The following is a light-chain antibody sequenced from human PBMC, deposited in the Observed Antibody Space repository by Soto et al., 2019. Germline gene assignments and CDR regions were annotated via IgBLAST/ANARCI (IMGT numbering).Light chain of an antibody. CDR3: QQYEAYPLT. J-gene: IGKJ4*01. CDR2: KAS. V-gene: IGKV1-5*03. CDR1: QNINTW. Sequence: DIPMTQSPSTLSASVGDRVTITCRASQNINTWLAWYQQKPGKAPYLLIYKASNLQSGVPSRFSGSASGTEFSLTIISLQPDDSATYYCQQYEAYPLTYGGGTKVEI.